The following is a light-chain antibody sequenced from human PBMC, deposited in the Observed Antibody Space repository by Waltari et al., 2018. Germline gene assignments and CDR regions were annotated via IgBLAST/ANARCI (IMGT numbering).Light chain of an antibody. CDR2: GNN. Sequence: QSVLTQPPSVSGAPGQRITISCTGTSSNIGARYDLHWYLQLPGTAPQLLILGNNNRPSGVPDRFSASKSDTSASLAITGLQAEDEADYYCQSYDSSLSGVIFGGGTKLTVL. J-gene: IGLJ2*01. CDR1: SSNIGARYD. V-gene: IGLV1-40*01. CDR3: QSYDSSLSGVI.